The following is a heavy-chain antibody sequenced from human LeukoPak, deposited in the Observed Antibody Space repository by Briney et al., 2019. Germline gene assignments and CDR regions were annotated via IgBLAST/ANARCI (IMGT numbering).Heavy chain of an antibody. Sequence: GGSLRLSCAASGFTFNFFSMYWVRQSPSKGLEWVAVISYDATNEYYADSVKGRFTISRDDSKSTLYLQMNSLRAEDTAVYYRVRDFASGSYYNLFDYWGQGTLVTVSS. V-gene: IGHV3-30*04. CDR2: ISYDATNE. CDR1: GFTFNFFS. J-gene: IGHJ4*02. D-gene: IGHD3-10*01. CDR3: VRDFASGSYYNLFDY.